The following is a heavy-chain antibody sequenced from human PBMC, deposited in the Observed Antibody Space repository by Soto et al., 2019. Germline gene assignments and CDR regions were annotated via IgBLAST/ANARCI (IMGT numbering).Heavy chain of an antibody. J-gene: IGHJ4*02. Sequence: GGSLRLSCAASGFTFSSYGMHWVRQAPGKGLVWVSRINSDGSSTSYADSVKGRFTISRDNAKNTLYLQMNSLRAEDTAVYYCARDRRYGSGRDFDYWGQGTLVTVSS. CDR1: GFTFSSYG. CDR3: ARDRRYGSGRDFDY. D-gene: IGHD3-10*01. V-gene: IGHV3-74*01. CDR2: INSDGSST.